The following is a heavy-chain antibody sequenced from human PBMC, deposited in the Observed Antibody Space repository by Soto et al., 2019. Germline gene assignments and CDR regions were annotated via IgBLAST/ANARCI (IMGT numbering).Heavy chain of an antibody. V-gene: IGHV3-23*04. D-gene: IGHD3-16*02. CDR2: ISGSGDRT. Sequence: EVQLVESGGGLVQPGGSLRLSCTSSGFTLSMSAVNWVRQAPGKGLEWVSYISGSGDRTYYADSAKGRFTIPRDRSKNTVAMAMDRPRPEDTAGYYFTKDRVIIVKAGDAFDVWCQETKGTVS. CDR1: GFTLSMSA. J-gene: IGHJ3*01. CDR3: TKDRVIIVKAGDAFDV.